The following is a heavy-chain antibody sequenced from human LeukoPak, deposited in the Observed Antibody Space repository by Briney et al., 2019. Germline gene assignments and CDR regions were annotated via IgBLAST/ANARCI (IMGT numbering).Heavy chain of an antibody. CDR1: GGSISSGSYY. CDR3: AREVRDDYGDYLDY. V-gene: IGHV4-61*02. Sequence: PSETLSLTCAVSGGSISSGSYYWSWIRQPAGKGLEWIGRIYTSGSTNYNPSLKSRVTISVDTSKNQFSLKLSSVTAADTAVYYCAREVRDDYGDYLDYWGQGTLVTVSS. D-gene: IGHD4-17*01. J-gene: IGHJ4*02. CDR2: IYTSGST.